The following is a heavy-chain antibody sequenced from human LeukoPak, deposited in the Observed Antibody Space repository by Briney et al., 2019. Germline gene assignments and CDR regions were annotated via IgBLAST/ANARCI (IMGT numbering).Heavy chain of an antibody. J-gene: IGHJ4*02. V-gene: IGHV4-61*02. D-gene: IGHD2-2*02. CDR2: IYTSGST. Sequence: SQTLSLTCTVSGGSISSGSYYWSWIRQPAGKGLEWIGRIYTSGSTNYNPSLKSRVTISVDTSKNQFSLKLSSVTAADTAVYYCARAYCSSTSCYRAAGFDYWGQGTLVTVSS. CDR3: ARAYCSSTSCYRAAGFDY. CDR1: GGSISSGSYY.